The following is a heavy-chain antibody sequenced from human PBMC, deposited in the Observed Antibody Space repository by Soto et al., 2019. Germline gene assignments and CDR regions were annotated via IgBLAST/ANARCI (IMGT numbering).Heavy chain of an antibody. Sequence: SETLSLTCTVSGGSISSSSYYWGWIRQPPGKGLEWIGSIYYSGSTYYNPSLKSRVTISVDTSKNQFSLKLSSVTAADTAVYYCARLDSGMVAGENWFDPWGQGTLVTVSS. V-gene: IGHV4-39*01. J-gene: IGHJ5*02. CDR1: GGSISSSSYY. D-gene: IGHD2-15*01. CDR2: IYYSGST. CDR3: ARLDSGMVAGENWFDP.